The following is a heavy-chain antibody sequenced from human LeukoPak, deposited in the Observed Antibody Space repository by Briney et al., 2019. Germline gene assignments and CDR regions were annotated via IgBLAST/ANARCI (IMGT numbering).Heavy chain of an antibody. J-gene: IGHJ4*02. CDR1: GYTFTGYY. CDR3: ARTEEPTTPDGAGCIDY. CDR2: INPNSGGT. V-gene: IGHV1-2*02. Sequence: ASVKVSCKASGYTFTGYYMHWVRQAPGQGLEWMGWINPNSGGTNYAQKFQGRVTMTRDTSISTAYMELSRLRSDDTAVYYCARTEEPTTPDGAGCIDYWGQGTLVTVSS. D-gene: IGHD1-14*01.